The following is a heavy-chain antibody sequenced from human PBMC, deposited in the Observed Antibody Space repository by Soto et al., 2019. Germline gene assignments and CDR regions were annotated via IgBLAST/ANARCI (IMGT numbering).Heavy chain of an antibody. J-gene: IGHJ4*02. V-gene: IGHV3-74*01. D-gene: IGHD2-15*01. Sequence: PGGSLRLSCAASGFTFSAHWMHWVRQAPGKGLVRVSHIKTDGSITRDADSVKGRFTISRDNARNTLYLQMNSLRAEDTAVYYCARDNKWSLDYWGQGTLVTVSS. CDR2: IKTDGSIT. CDR3: ARDNKWSLDY. CDR1: GFTFSAHW.